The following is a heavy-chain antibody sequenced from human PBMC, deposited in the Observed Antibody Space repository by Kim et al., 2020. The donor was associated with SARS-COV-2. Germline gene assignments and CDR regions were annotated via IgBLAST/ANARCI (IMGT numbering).Heavy chain of an antibody. CDR1: GFTFSSYA. CDR3: ARGDYDSSGPPRVFYYYYGMDV. D-gene: IGHD3-22*01. CDR2: ISYDGSNK. V-gene: IGHV3-30*04. Sequence: GGSLRLSCAASGFTFSSYAMHWVRQAPGKGLEWVAVISYDGSNKYYADSVKGRFTISRDNSENTLYLQMNSLRAEDTAVYYCARGDYDSSGPPRVFYYYYGMDVWGQGTTVTVSS. J-gene: IGHJ6*02.